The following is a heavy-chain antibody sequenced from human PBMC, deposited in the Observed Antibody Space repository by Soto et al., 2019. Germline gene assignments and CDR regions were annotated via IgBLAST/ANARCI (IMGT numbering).Heavy chain of an antibody. CDR1: GFTFSSYA. J-gene: IGHJ6*02. CDR2: ISYDGSNK. CDR3: AREYQPPPYYYYGMDV. D-gene: IGHD2-2*01. Sequence: HPGGSLRLSCAASGFTFSSYAMHWVRQAPGKGLEWVAVISYDGSNKYYADSVKGRFTISRDNSKNTLYLQMNSLRAEDTAVYYCAREYQPPPYYYYGMDVWGQGTTVTVSS. V-gene: IGHV3-30-3*01.